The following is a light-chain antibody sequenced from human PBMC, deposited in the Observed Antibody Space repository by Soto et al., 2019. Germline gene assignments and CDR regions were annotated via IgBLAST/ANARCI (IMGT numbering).Light chain of an antibody. CDR2: DAS. Sequence: DIQMTQSPSTLSASVGDRVTITCRASQSISSWLAWYQQKPGKAPKVLIYDASSLESGVPSTFSGSGSGTEFTLTISSLQPDDFATYYCQQYDTYPFTFGPGTKVDIK. V-gene: IGKV1-5*01. CDR1: QSISSW. J-gene: IGKJ3*01. CDR3: QQYDTYPFT.